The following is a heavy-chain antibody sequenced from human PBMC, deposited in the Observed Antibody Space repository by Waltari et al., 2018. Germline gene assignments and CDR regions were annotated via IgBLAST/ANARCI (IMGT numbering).Heavy chain of an antibody. CDR3: ARGGYSSSEDYYYYGMDV. CDR1: GGSISSSY. J-gene: IGHJ6*02. V-gene: IGHV4-4*07. D-gene: IGHD6-13*01. Sequence: QVQLQESGPGLVKPSATLSLTCTVSGGSISSSYWRWLRQPAGKGLEWIGRIYTSGSTNYNPSLKSRVTMSVDTSKNQFSLKLSSVTAADTAVYYCARGGYSSSEDYYYYGMDVWGQGTTVTVSS. CDR2: IYTSGST.